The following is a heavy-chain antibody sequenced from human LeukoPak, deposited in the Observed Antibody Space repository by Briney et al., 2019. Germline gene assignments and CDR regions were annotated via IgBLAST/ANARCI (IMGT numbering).Heavy chain of an antibody. CDR1: GYTFTDYH. V-gene: IGHV1-2*02. Sequence: ASVKVSCKASGYTFTDYHMHWVRQAPGQGLEWMGWINPNSGGTNYAQEFQGRVTMTRDTSINTAYIELNRLRSDDTAVYYCARGYCTGGSCSGAWFDPWGQGTLVTVSS. D-gene: IGHD2-15*01. CDR3: ARGYCTGGSCSGAWFDP. J-gene: IGHJ5*02. CDR2: INPNSGGT.